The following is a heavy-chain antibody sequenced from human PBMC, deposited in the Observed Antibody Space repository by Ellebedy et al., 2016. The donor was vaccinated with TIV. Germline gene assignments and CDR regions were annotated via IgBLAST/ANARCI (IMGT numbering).Heavy chain of an antibody. Sequence: SETLSLTCAVYGGSFSGYYWSWIRQPPGKGLEWIGEINHSGSTNYNPSLKSRVTVSVDTSKNQFSLKLSSVTAADTAVYYCARDQWFGDPTLDVWGQGTTVTVSS. V-gene: IGHV4-34*01. D-gene: IGHD3-10*01. CDR2: INHSGST. J-gene: IGHJ6*02. CDR1: GGSFSGYY. CDR3: ARDQWFGDPTLDV.